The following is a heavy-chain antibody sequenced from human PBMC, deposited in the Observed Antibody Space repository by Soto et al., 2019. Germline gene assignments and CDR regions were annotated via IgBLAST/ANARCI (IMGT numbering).Heavy chain of an antibody. CDR2: IIPIFGTA. D-gene: IGHD2-21*02. J-gene: IGHJ3*02. Sequence: QVQLVQSGAEVKKPGSSVKVSCKASGGTFRSCDMSCARRASGQGCEWMGGIIPIFGTANYAQKFQGRVTITADESTSTAYMELSSLRSEDTAVYYCARDRDLRSDAFDIWGQGTMVTVSS. CDR3: ARDRDLRSDAFDI. CDR1: GGTFRSCD. V-gene: IGHV1-69*01.